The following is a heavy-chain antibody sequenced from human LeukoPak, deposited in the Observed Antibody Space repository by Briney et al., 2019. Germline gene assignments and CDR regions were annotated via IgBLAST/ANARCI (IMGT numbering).Heavy chain of an antibody. J-gene: IGHJ4*02. Sequence: NPGGSLRLSCAASGFTFSSYSMNWVREAPGKGLEWVSSISSSSSYIYYADSVKGRFTISRDNAKNSLYLQMNSLRAEDTAVYYCARGARVIVVVPADTFALDYWGQGTLVTVSS. V-gene: IGHV3-21*01. CDR2: ISSSSSYI. D-gene: IGHD2-2*01. CDR3: ARGARVIVVVPADTFALDY. CDR1: GFTFSSYS.